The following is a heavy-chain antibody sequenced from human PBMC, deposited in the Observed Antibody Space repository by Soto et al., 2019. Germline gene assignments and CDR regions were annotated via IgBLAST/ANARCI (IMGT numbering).Heavy chain of an antibody. J-gene: IGHJ3*02. CDR1: GFTFNTYP. CDR3: AGDSAYAFDI. D-gene: IGHD2-21*01. V-gene: IGHV3-48*02. CDR2: ISASTTFI. Sequence: EVQLVESGGGLVQPGGSLRLSCAASGFTFNTYPMNWVRQAPGKGLEWISYISASTTFISYADSVRGRFVISRDNAENSLYLQMNSLRDEDTAVYYCAGDSAYAFDIWGQGTMVTVSS.